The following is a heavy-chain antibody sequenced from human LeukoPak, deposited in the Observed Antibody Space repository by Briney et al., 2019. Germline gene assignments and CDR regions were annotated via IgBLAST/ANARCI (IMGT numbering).Heavy chain of an antibody. J-gene: IGHJ6*02. D-gene: IGHD3-22*01. CDR1: GFTFSLYS. CDR2: ISYITSYV. Sequence: GGSLRLSCAASGFTFSLYSMNWVRQAPGKGLEWVSSISYITSYVYYADSVKGRFTISRDNAKNSLDLQMNSLRAEDTAVYYCARDYDSAGRVSCAMDVWGQGTTVTVSS. CDR3: ARDYDSAGRVSCAMDV. V-gene: IGHV3-21*01.